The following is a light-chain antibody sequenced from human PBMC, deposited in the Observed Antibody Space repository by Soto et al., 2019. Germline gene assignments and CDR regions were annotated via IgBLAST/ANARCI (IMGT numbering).Light chain of an antibody. CDR3: SSYTSSSTLVV. J-gene: IGLJ2*01. V-gene: IGLV2-14*01. CDR1: SSDVGGYNY. CDR2: DVS. Sequence: QSALTQPASVSGSPGQSITISCTGTSSDVGGYNYVSWHQQHPGKAPKLMIYDVSNRPSGVSNRVSGSKSGNTASLTISGLQAEDEADYYCSSYTSSSTLVVFGGGTKLTVL.